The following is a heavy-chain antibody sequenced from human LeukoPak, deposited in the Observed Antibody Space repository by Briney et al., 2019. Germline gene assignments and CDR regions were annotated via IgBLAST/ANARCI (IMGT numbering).Heavy chain of an antibody. J-gene: IGHJ4*02. Sequence: GGSLRLSCAASGFSFSNYWMKWVRQDPGKGLEWVANINEDGSEKYYVDSVRGRFTISRDNAKNPLYLQMNSLRTEDTAIYYCARGGVRRGYYDYWGQGTLVTVSS. D-gene: IGHD1-14*01. CDR3: ARGGVRRGYYDY. V-gene: IGHV3-7*01. CDR1: GFSFSNYW. CDR2: INEDGSEK.